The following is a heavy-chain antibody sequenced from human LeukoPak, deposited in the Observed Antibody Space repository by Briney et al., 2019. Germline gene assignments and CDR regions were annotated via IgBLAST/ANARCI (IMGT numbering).Heavy chain of an antibody. J-gene: IGHJ6*03. CDR3: ARDPGDSVATTHYYYYMDV. D-gene: IGHD5-12*01. CDR1: GDSVSSNSAV. V-gene: IGHV6-1*01. Sequence: SQTLSLTCALSGDSVSSNSAVWNWIRQSPSRGLEWLGRTYYRSKWYNDYAVSVKSRITINPDTSNNQFSLHLNSVTPEDTAVYYCARDPGDSVATTHYYYYMDVWGKGTTVTVSS. CDR2: TYYRSKWYN.